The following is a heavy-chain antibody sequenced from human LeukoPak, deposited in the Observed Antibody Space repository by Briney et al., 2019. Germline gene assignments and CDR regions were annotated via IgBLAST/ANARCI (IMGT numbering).Heavy chain of an antibody. V-gene: IGHV1-69*06. CDR2: IIPIFGTA. J-gene: IGHJ4*02. CDR1: GGTFSSYA. D-gene: IGHD3-22*01. CDR3: ARDCSSGYYRCSNY. Sequence: SVKVSCKASGGTFSSYAISWVRQAPGQGLEWMGGIIPIFGTANYAQKFQGRVTITADKSTSTAYMELRSLRSDDTAVYYCARDCSSGYYRCSNYWGQGTLVTVSS.